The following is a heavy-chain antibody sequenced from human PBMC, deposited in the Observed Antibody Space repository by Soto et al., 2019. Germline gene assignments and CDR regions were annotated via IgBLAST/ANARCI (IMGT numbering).Heavy chain of an antibody. V-gene: IGHV3-23*01. CDR3: AKRRGDGGHFDY. D-gene: IGHD2-21*02. CDR2: VSIGGST. J-gene: IGHJ4*02. Sequence: GSLRLSCAASGFTFSSYAMGWVRQGPGKGLELVAVVSIGGSTHYADSVRGRFTISRDNSKNTLPLQMNSLTAEDTAVYCCAKRRGDGGHFDYWGQGALVTAPQ. CDR1: GFTFSSYA.